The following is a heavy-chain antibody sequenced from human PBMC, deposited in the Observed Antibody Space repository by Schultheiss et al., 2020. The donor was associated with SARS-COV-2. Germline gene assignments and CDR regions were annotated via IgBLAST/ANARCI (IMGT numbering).Heavy chain of an antibody. CDR1: GFTFSSYA. CDR3: ARCQYDYVWGSYRNNWFDP. J-gene: IGHJ5*02. CDR2: VSGSGGST. V-gene: IGHV3-23*01. Sequence: GGSLRLSCAASGFTFSSYAMSWVRQAPGRGLEWVSAVSGSGGSTYYADSVKGRFTISRDNSKNTLYLQMNSLRAEDTAVYYCARCQYDYVWGSYRNNWFDPWGQGTLVTVSS. D-gene: IGHD3-16*02.